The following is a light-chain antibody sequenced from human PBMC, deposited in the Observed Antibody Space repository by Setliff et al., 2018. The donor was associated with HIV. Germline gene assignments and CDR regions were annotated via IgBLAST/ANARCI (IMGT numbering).Light chain of an antibody. Sequence: SYELTQPVSVSVAPGKTARITCGGNNIGSKTVHWYQQKPGQAPVLAIYDDGDRPSGIPERFSGSNSGTTATLTISRVEAGDEADYYCQVWDSRSDHFVFGTGTKVTVL. V-gene: IGLV3-21*03. CDR1: NIGSKT. J-gene: IGLJ1*01. CDR2: DDG. CDR3: QVWDSRSDHFV.